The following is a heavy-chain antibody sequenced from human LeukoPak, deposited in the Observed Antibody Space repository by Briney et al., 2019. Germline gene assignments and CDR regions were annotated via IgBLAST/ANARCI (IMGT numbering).Heavy chain of an antibody. J-gene: IGHJ5*02. CDR2: IIPIFGTA. Sequence: ASVKVSCKASGGTFSSYAISWVRQAPGQGLEWMGRIIPIFGTANYAQKFQGRVTITTDESTSTAYMELSSLRSEDTAVYYCARGGIIVGATGAWGQGTLVTISS. CDR1: GGTFSSYA. CDR3: ARGGIIVGATGA. V-gene: IGHV1-69*05. D-gene: IGHD1-26*01.